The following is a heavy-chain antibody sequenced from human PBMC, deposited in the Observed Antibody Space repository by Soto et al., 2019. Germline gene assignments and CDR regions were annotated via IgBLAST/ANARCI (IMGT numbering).Heavy chain of an antibody. CDR2: IYTSGNT. V-gene: IGHV4-4*07. D-gene: IGHD2-2*01. Sequence: QVQLQESGPGLLKPSETLSLTCTVSGGSISSYYWSWIRQPAGKGLEWIGRIYTSGNTNYNPSLTSRVTMSVDTSKNQFSLKLSSVTAADTAVYYCARACSSNSCYDVFDYWGQGTLVTVSS. J-gene: IGHJ4*02. CDR3: ARACSSNSCYDVFDY. CDR1: GGSISSYY.